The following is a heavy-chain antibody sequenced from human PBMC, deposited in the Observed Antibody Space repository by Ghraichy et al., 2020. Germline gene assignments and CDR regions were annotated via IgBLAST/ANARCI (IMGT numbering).Heavy chain of an antibody. D-gene: IGHD3/OR15-3a*01. Sequence: SETLSLTCGVFGGSFNDDFWSWIRQPPGKGLEWIGEINSGGSTNYNSSLKSRVTLSVDSSKNQMSLKMNSVTAADTAVYYCARVPTPIILPTRLRTGWLDPWGQGILVTVSS. CDR1: GGSFNDDF. CDR3: ARVPTPIILPTRLRTGWLDP. V-gene: IGHV4-34*01. CDR2: INSGGST. J-gene: IGHJ5*02.